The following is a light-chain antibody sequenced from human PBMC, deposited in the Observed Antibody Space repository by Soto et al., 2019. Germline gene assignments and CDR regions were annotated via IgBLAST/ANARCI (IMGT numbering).Light chain of an antibody. CDR3: QSYDSSLSASYV. J-gene: IGLJ1*01. V-gene: IGLV1-40*01. CDR1: SSNLGAGYA. Sequence: QSVLTRPPSLSGSPGQRVTISCTGSSSNLGAGYAVHWYQQLPGKAPKLLIYGNTNRPSGVPDRFSGSKSGTSASLAITGLQAEDEADYYCQSYDSSLSASYVFGGGTKVTVL. CDR2: GNT.